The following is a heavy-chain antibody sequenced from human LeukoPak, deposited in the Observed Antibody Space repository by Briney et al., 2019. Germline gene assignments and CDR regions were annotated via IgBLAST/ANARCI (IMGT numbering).Heavy chain of an antibody. D-gene: IGHD4-23*01. J-gene: IGHJ4*02. V-gene: IGHV3-48*01. CDR2: VSGSSNTI. Sequence: GGSLRLSCAASGFTFSTYAMNWVRQAPGKGLEWVSYVSGSSNTISYADSVKGRFTNSRDNAKNSLYLQMNSLRAEDTAVYYCARETDGGNMDYWGQGTLVIVSS. CDR1: GFTFSTYA. CDR3: ARETDGGNMDY.